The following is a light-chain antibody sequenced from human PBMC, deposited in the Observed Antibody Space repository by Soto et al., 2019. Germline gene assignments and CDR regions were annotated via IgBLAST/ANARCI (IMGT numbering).Light chain of an antibody. CDR2: GAS. Sequence: EIVLPQSPGTLSLSPGERATLSCRASQSVSSSYLAWYQQKPGQAPRLLIYGASSRATGIPDRFSGSGSGTDFTLTISSLQPEDFATYYCQQYKSYPIPFGQGTRLEIK. CDR3: QQYKSYPIP. CDR1: QSVSSSY. V-gene: IGKV3-20*01. J-gene: IGKJ5*01.